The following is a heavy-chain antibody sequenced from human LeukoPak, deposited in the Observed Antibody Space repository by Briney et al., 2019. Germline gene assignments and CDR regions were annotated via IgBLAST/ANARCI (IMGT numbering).Heavy chain of an antibody. J-gene: IGHJ4*02. CDR1: GGTFSSYA. D-gene: IGHD6-13*01. Sequence: ASVKVSCKASGGTFSSYAISWVRQAPGQGLEWMGGIIPIFGTANYAQKFQGRVTITTDESTSTAYMELSSLRSEDTAVYYCASPRERGAYSSSWNKYYFDYWGQGTLVTVPS. CDR2: IIPIFGTA. V-gene: IGHV1-69*05. CDR3: ASPRERGAYSSSWNKYYFDY.